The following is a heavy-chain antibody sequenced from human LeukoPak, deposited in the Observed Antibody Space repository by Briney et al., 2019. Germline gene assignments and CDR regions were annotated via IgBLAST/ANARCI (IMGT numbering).Heavy chain of an antibody. CDR1: GFTFSSYA. CDR2: ISGSGGST. J-gene: IGHJ6*02. CDR3: AKDALVGNYGSGSKIYGLDV. Sequence: GSLRLSCAASGFTFSSYAMSWVRQAPGKGLEWVSAISGSGGSTYYADSVKGRFTISRDNSKKTLYLQMNSLRAEDTAVYYCAKDALVGNYGSGSKIYGLDVWGQGTTVTVSS. D-gene: IGHD3-10*01. V-gene: IGHV3-23*01.